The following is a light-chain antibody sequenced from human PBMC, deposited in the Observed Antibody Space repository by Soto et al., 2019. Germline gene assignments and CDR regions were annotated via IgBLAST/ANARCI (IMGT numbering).Light chain of an antibody. CDR3: SSYTSSSTDYV. V-gene: IGLV2-14*01. J-gene: IGLJ1*01. Sequence: QSVLTQPASVSGSPGQSITISCTGTSSDVGGYNYVSWYQQHPGKAPKLMIYDVSSRPSGVSNRFSGSKSGNTASLTISGLQAEDEADYYCSSYTSSSTDYVFGTGTKVTVL. CDR1: SSDVGGYNY. CDR2: DVS.